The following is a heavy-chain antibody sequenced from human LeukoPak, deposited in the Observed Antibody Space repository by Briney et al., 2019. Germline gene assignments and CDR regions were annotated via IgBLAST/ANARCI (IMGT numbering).Heavy chain of an antibody. D-gene: IGHD3-10*01. CDR3: TTGIGNYYYY. CDR2: VKSDGSDT. Sequence: PGGSLRLSCAASGSTFSRYWMHWVRQAPGKGLVWVSRVKSDGSDTIYADSVKGRFTISRDNAKNTLYLQMDSLRAVDTAVYYCTTGIGNYYYYWGQGTLVTVAS. V-gene: IGHV3-74*01. J-gene: IGHJ4*02. CDR1: GSTFSRYW.